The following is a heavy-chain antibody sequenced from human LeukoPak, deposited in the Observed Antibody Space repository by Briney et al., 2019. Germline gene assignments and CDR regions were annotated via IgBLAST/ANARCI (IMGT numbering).Heavy chain of an antibody. Sequence: GASVRVSCKASGYTFTSYYMHWVRQFPGQGREWMGLINPSGGSTYYAQKFLGRVSMTSDTSTNRVYMELSSLRSEDTAIYYCARGSYGSDNTYYFYGMDVWGKGTTVTVSS. CDR2: INPSGGST. CDR1: GYTFTSYY. J-gene: IGHJ6*04. V-gene: IGHV1-46*01. CDR3: ARGSYGSDNTYYFYGMDV. D-gene: IGHD3-10*01.